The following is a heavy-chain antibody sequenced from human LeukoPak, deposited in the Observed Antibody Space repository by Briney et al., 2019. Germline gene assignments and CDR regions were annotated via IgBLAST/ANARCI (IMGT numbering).Heavy chain of an antibody. CDR3: ATSGKEVGYKWWFDP. CDR2: MNPNSGNT. Sequence: ASVKVSCKASGYTFTSYDINWVRQATGQGLEWMGWMNPNSGNTGYAQKFQGRVTMTRNTSISTAYMELSSLRSEDTAVYYCATSGKEVGYKWWFDPWGQGTLVTVSS. J-gene: IGHJ5*02. D-gene: IGHD1-26*01. CDR1: GYTFTSYD. V-gene: IGHV1-8*01.